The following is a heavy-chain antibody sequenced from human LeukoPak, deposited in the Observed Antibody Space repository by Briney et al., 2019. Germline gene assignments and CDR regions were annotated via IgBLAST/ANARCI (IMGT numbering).Heavy chain of an antibody. V-gene: IGHV4-4*07. CDR2: IYSTGST. D-gene: IGHD6-13*01. CDR1: GGSINSYY. CDR3: ARIHSSSWTARGWFDP. Sequence: SETLSLTCTVSGGSINSYYWSWIRQPAGKGLEWIGRIYSTGSTNYNPSLKSRVTISVDTSKNQFSLKLSSVTAADTAVYYCARIHSSSWTARGWFDPWGQGTLVTVSS. J-gene: IGHJ5*02.